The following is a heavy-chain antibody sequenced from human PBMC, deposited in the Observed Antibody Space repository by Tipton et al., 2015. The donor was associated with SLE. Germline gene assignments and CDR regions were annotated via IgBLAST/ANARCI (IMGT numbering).Heavy chain of an antibody. V-gene: IGHV4-34*01. D-gene: IGHD3-3*01. J-gene: IGHJ4*02. CDR3: ARGPFWSGSWDY. Sequence: TLSLTCAVYGGSFSGYYWSWIRQPPGKGLEWIGEINHRGSTNYNPSLKSRVTISIDTSKNQFSLKLSSVTAADTAVYYCARGPFWSGSWDYWGQGTLVTVSS. CDR2: INHRGST. CDR1: GGSFSGYY.